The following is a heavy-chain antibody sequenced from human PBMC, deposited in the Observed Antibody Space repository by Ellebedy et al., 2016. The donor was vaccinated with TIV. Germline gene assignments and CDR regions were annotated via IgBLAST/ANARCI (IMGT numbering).Heavy chain of an antibody. CDR1: GFTFLDYA. J-gene: IGHJ4*02. D-gene: IGHD5-24*01. CDR2: ISGSGGST. Sequence: GESLKISCAASGFTFLDYAMTWVRQAPGKGLEWVSSISGSGGSTYYADSVKGRFTIPRDNSKDTLYLQIDSLRAEDTAVYYCAREVMATGELGFEYWGQGTLVTVSS. V-gene: IGHV3-23*01. CDR3: AREVMATGELGFEY.